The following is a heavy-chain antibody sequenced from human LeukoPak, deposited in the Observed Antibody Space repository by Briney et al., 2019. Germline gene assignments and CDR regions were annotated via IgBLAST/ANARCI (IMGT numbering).Heavy chain of an antibody. V-gene: IGHV4-59*12. CDR3: ARGPSPSDIVVVPAAGNDAFDI. Sequence: SETLSLTCTVSGGSISSYYWSWIRQPPGKGLEWIGYIYYSGSTNYNPSLKSRVTISVDTSKNQFSLKLSSVTAADTAVYYCARGPSPSDIVVVPAAGNDAFDIWGQGTMVTVSS. CDR1: GGSISSYY. J-gene: IGHJ3*02. D-gene: IGHD2-2*01. CDR2: IYYSGST.